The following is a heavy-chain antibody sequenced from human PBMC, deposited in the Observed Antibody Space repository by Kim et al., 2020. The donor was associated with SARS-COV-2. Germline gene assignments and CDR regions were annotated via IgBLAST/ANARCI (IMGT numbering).Heavy chain of an antibody. CDR1: GFTFSDYY. Sequence: GGSLRLSCAASGFTFSDYYMSWIRQAPGKGLEWVSYISSSGSTIYYADSVKGRFTIFRDNAKNSLYLQMHRLRAEDKAVYYCATHTRIAARAYYGMDDW. CDR2: ISSSGSTI. D-gene: IGHD6-6*01. J-gene: IGHJ6*01. V-gene: IGHV3-11*01. CDR3: ATHTRIAARAYYGMDD.